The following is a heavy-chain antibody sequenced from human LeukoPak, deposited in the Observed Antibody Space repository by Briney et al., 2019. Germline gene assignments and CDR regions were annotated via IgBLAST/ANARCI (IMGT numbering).Heavy chain of an antibody. CDR3: AKDIVLTGLVAFDI. J-gene: IGHJ3*02. CDR2: ISWNSGSI. CDR1: GFTFDDYA. Sequence: PGRSLRLSCAASGFTFDDYAMHWVRQAPGKGLEWVSGISWNSGSIGYADSVKGRFIISRDNAKNSLYPQMNSLRAEDTALYYCAKDIVLTGLVAFDIWGQGTMVTVSS. V-gene: IGHV3-9*01. D-gene: IGHD3-9*01.